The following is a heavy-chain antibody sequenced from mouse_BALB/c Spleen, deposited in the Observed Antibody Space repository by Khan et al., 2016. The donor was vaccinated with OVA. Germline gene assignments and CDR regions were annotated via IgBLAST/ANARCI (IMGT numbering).Heavy chain of an antibody. CDR3: GRRGLRLDFYH. D-gene: IGHD2-14*01. V-gene: IGHV1-7*01. Sequence: QVQLKQSGAELAKPGASVKMSCKASGYTFTSYWMNWVKQRPGQGLEWIGYINPSTGYTEYNQKFKDKATLTADKSSSTAYMQLSSLTSEDSAVYYCGRRGLRLDFYHWGQGNNLTGSS. CDR1: GYTFTSYW. J-gene: IGHJ2*01. CDR2: INPSTGYT.